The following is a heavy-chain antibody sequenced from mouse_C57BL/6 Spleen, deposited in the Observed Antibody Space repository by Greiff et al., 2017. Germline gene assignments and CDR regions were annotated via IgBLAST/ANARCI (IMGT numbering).Heavy chain of an antibody. CDR2: IDPSDSYT. CDR3: ARSGGYYGSSYVGYFDV. Sequence: QVQLQQPGAELVKPGASVKLSCKASGYTFTSYWMQWVKQRPGQGLEWIGEIDPSDSYTNYNQKFKGKATLTVDTSPRTAYMQLGSLTSEDSAVYYCARSGGYYGSSYVGYFDVWGTGTTVTVSS. D-gene: IGHD1-1*01. CDR1: GYTFTSYW. V-gene: IGHV1-50*01. J-gene: IGHJ1*03.